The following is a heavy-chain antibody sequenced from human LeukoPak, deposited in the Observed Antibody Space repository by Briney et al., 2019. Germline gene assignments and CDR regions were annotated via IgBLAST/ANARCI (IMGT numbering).Heavy chain of an antibody. CDR3: AKGYSYGFDY. J-gene: IGHJ4*02. CDR1: GFTFSSYG. CDR2: ISASGGGT. Sequence: GGSLRLSCEASGFTFSSYGMNWVRQAPGKGLEWVSGISASGGGTYYADSVKGRFTMSRDNSKNTLYLQMKSLRAEDTAVYYCAKGYSYGFDYWGQGALVTVSS. V-gene: IGHV3-23*01. D-gene: IGHD5-18*01.